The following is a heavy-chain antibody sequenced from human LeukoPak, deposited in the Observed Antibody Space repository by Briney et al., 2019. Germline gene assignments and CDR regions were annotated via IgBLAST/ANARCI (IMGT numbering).Heavy chain of an antibody. CDR2: IYYSGST. CDR1: GGSISSYY. CDR3: ARQTGYSYGNSNLWPDAFDI. D-gene: IGHD5-18*01. Sequence: PSETLSLTCSVPGGSISSYYWSWIRQPPGKGLEWIGYIYYSGSTEYNPSLKSRVTISIDTSRNQFSLKLSSATAADTAVYYCARQTGYSYGNSNLWPDAFDIWGQGTMLTVSS. J-gene: IGHJ3*02. V-gene: IGHV4-59*08.